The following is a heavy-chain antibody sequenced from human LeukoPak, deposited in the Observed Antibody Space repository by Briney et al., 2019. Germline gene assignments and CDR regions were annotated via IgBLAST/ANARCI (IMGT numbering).Heavy chain of an antibody. D-gene: IGHD2-2*01. CDR1: GGTFSSYA. V-gene: IGHV1-69*05. Sequence: SVKVSCKASGGTFSSYAISWVRQAPGQGLEWMGRIIPIFGTANYAQKFQGRVTITTDESTSTAYMELSSLRSEDTAVYYCARALKVCSSTSCDDYWGQGTLVTVSS. CDR3: ARALKVCSSTSCDDY. J-gene: IGHJ4*02. CDR2: IIPIFGTA.